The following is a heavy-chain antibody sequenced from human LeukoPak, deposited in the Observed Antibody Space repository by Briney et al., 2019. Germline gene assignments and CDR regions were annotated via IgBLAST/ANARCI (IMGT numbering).Heavy chain of an antibody. CDR2: ISSSSSYI. CDR3: ARDSESYYLRFDY. V-gene: IGHV3-21*01. Sequence: GGSLRLSCAASGFTFSSYSMNWVRHAPGEGLEWVSSISSSSSYIYYTDSVKGRFTISRDNAKNSLYLKMNNLRAEDTAVYYCARDSESYYLRFDYWGQGTLVTVSS. CDR1: GFTFSSYS. D-gene: IGHD1-26*01. J-gene: IGHJ4*02.